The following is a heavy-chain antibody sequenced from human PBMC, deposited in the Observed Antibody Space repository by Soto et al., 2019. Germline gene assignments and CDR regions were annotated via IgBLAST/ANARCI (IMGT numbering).Heavy chain of an antibody. J-gene: IGHJ4*02. CDR2: INPNSGGT. D-gene: IGHD1-26*01. CDR1: GYTFTGYY. V-gene: IGHV1-2*04. Sequence: QVQLVQSGAEVKKPGASVKVSCKASGYTFTGYYMHWVRQAPGQGLEWMGWINPNSGGTNYAQKFQGWVTMTRDTSISTAYRELSRLRSDDTAVYYCARGRRRASGASSFDYWGQGTLVTVSS. CDR3: ARGRRRASGASSFDY.